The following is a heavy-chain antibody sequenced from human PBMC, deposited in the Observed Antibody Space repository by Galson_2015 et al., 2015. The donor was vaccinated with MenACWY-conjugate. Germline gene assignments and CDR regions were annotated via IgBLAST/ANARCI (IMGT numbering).Heavy chain of an antibody. Sequence: SLRLSCAASGFTFSSYSMNWVRQAPGKGLEWVSYISSSSSTIYYADSVKGRFTISRDNAKNSLYLQMNSLRAEDTAVYYCAREGVGALDYWGQGTLVTVSS. CDR1: GFTFSSYS. D-gene: IGHD3-16*01. J-gene: IGHJ4*02. V-gene: IGHV3-48*01. CDR3: AREGVGALDY. CDR2: ISSSSSTI.